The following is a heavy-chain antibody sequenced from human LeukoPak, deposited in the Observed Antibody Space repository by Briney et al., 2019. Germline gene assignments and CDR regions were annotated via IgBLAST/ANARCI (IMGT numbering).Heavy chain of an antibody. CDR3: ARGVAVAAFDY. V-gene: IGHV3-74*01. D-gene: IGHD6-19*01. CDR1: GFTFNSYW. J-gene: IGHJ4*02. CDR2: IYSDGITT. Sequence: QPGGSLRLSCAASGFTFNSYWMHWVCQAPGEGLVWVSRIYSDGITTTYADSVKGRFTVSRDNAKSTLYLQMNSLRAEDTAVYYCARGVAVAAFDYWGQGTLVTVSS.